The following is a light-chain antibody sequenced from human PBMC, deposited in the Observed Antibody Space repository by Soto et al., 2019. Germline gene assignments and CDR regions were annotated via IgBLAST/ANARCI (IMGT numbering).Light chain of an antibody. CDR2: EVT. V-gene: IGLV2-14*01. J-gene: IGLJ1*01. Sequence: QSALTQPASVSGSPGQSITISCTGSSSDVGAYNFVSWYQHHPGKAPKLILYEVTTHPSGVSSRFSGSKSGNTASLTISGLQADEEANHYCSSYTSSNTPYVFGTGKKVIVL. CDR3: SSYTSSNTPYV. CDR1: SSDVGAYNF.